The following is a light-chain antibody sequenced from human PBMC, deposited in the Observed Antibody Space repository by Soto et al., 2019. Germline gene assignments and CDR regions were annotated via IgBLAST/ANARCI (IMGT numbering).Light chain of an antibody. Sequence: QSVLRQPPSVSAAPGQRVTISCSGSSSNIGGNSVSWYQQLPVTAPKLLIYDDNKRPSGIPDRFSGSKSGTSATLGITGFQIGDEADYYCGSWDSSLXAYVFGTGTKVXV. J-gene: IGLJ1*01. CDR2: DDN. V-gene: IGLV1-51*01. CDR1: SSNIGGNS. CDR3: GSWDSSLXAYV.